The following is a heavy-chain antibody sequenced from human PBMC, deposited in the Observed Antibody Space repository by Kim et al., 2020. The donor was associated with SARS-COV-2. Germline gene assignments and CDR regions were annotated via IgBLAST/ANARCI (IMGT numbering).Heavy chain of an antibody. CDR1: GGSISSSSYY. CDR3: ARRRILTGVDY. D-gene: IGHD3-10*01. CDR2: IYYSGST. Sequence: SETLSPTCTVSGGSISSSSYYWGWIRQPPGKGLEWIGSIYYSGSTYYNPSLKSRVTISVDTSKNQFSLKLSSVTAADTAVYYCARRRILTGVDYWGQGTLVTVS. V-gene: IGHV4-39*01. J-gene: IGHJ4*02.